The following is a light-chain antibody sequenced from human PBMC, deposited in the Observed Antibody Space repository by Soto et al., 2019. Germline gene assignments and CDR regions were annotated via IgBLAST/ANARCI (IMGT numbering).Light chain of an antibody. CDR2: DAS. CDR3: QQYGSSPWT. Sequence: EIVMTQSPATLSVSPGEGATLSCRASQSVSSNYLAWYQQKPGLAPRLLIYDASSRATGIPDRFSGSGSGTDFTLTISRLEPEDFAVYYCQQYGSSPWTFGQGTKVDIK. V-gene: IGKV3D-20*01. CDR1: QSVSSNY. J-gene: IGKJ1*01.